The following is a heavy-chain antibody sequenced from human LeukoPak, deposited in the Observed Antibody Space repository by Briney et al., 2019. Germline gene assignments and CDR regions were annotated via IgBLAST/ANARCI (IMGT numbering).Heavy chain of an antibody. D-gene: IGHD3-16*01. J-gene: IGHJ4*02. CDR3: ARENYVRGYDY. V-gene: IGHV3-48*03. CDR2: IDVTGKKI. Sequence: PGGSLRLSCAASGFAFSGFEMTWVRQAPGKGPEWIAYIDVTGKKIRYADSVKGRFTISRDNANSSVYLQMNSLRVDDTAVYYCARENYVRGYDYWGQGTLVTVSS. CDR1: GFAFSGFE.